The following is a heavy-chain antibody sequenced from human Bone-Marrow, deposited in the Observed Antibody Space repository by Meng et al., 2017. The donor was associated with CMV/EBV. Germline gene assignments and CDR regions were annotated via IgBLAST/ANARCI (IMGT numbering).Heavy chain of an antibody. J-gene: IGHJ6*02. CDR2: IKQDGSEQ. D-gene: IGHD6-6*01. CDR1: GFTFSSYW. CDR3: ARLAAQDYYYYYGMDV. Sequence: ETLSLTCSASGFTFSSYWMSWVRQAPGKGLEWVANIKQDGSEQYYVDSVKGRFTISRDNAKNSMYLQMNSLRAEDTAVYYCARLAAQDYYYYYGMDVWGQGTTVTVSS. V-gene: IGHV3-7*01.